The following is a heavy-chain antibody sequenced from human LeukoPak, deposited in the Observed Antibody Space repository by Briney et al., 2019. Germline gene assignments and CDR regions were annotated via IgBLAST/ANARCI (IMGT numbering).Heavy chain of an antibody. V-gene: IGHV3-53*01. CDR2: IYSGGNT. J-gene: IGHJ4*02. D-gene: IGHD3-22*01. CDR3: ARADYYDSSGYNDY. CDR1: GFTVSSNY. Sequence: GGSLRLSCAASGFTVSSNYMSWVRQAPGKGLELVSVIYSGGNTFYAASVKGRFTVSRDNSKNTLYLQMTSLRAEDTAVYYCARADYYDSSGYNDYWGQGTLVTVSS.